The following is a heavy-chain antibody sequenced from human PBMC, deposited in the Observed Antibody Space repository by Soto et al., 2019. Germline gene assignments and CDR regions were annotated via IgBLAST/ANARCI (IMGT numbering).Heavy chain of an antibody. Sequence: PSETLSVTCAVSGYSISSGYYWGWSRQPPGKGLEWIGSIYHSGSTYYNPSLKSRVTISVDTSKNQFSLKLSSVTAADTAVYYCARDGGENYYDSSGYGNAFDIWCQGTMVT. D-gene: IGHD3-22*01. V-gene: IGHV4-38-2*02. CDR2: IYHSGST. CDR1: GYSISSGYY. J-gene: IGHJ3*02. CDR3: ARDGGENYYDSSGYGNAFDI.